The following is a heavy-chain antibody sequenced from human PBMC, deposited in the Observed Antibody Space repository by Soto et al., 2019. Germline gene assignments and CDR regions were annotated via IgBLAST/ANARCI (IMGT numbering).Heavy chain of an antibody. Sequence: SETLSLTCSVSGDYIHVGGYYWTWIRQPPGKGLEHIGRIYTSGSTSYNPSLKSRVTMSMDTSQTQIYLNLTSVTAADTAVYYCARGGIQLSYAFDYWGQGILVTVSS. J-gene: IGHJ4*02. CDR3: ARGGIQLSYAFDY. V-gene: IGHV4-61*02. D-gene: IGHD5-18*01. CDR1: GDYIHVGGYY. CDR2: IYTSGST.